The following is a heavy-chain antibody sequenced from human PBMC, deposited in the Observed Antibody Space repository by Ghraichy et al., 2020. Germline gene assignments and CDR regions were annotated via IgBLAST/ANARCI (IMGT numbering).Heavy chain of an antibody. CDR2: TYYRSKWYI. V-gene: IGHV6-1*01. CDR1: GDSVSSHIAA. Sequence: SQTLSLTCAISGDSVSSHIAAWNWIRQSPSRGLEWLGRTYYRSKWYIDYAESVKSRITINADTSNNQFSLQLKSVTPEDTAVYYCAKGKHGDYVSLFDPWGQGTLVTVSS. J-gene: IGHJ5*02. D-gene: IGHD4-17*01. CDR3: AKGKHGDYVSLFDP.